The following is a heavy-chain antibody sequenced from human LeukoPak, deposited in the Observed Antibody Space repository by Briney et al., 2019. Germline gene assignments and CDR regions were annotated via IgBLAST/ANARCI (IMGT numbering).Heavy chain of an antibody. V-gene: IGHV4-39*01. J-gene: IGHJ4*02. CDR1: GGSIRSSNYY. CDR2: IYYSGST. CDR3: ARPFVEMATIGWDY. D-gene: IGHD5-24*01. Sequence: SETLSLTCTVSGGSIRSSNYYWGWIRQPPGKGLEWIGSIYYSGSTYYNPSLKSRVTISVDTSKNQFSLNLSSVTAADTAVYYCARPFVEMATIGWDYWGQGTLVTVSS.